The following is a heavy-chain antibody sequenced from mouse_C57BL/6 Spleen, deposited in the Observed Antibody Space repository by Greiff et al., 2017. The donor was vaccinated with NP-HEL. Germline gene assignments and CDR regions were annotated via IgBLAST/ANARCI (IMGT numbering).Heavy chain of an antibody. V-gene: IGHV1-39*01. Sequence: EVQLQQSGPELVKPGASVKISCKASGYSFTDYNMNWVKQSNGKSLEWIGVINPNYGTTSYNQKFKGKATLTVDQSSSTAYMQLNSLTSEDSAVYYCAQGNYYDYDGAWFAYWGQGTLVTVSA. CDR3: AQGNYYDYDGAWFAY. D-gene: IGHD2-4*01. CDR1: GYSFTDYN. CDR2: INPNYGTT. J-gene: IGHJ3*01.